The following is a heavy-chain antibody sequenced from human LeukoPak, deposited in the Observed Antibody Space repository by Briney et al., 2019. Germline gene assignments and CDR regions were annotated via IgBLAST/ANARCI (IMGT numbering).Heavy chain of an antibody. CDR1: GGTFSSYA. Sequence: WASVKVSCKASGGTFSSYAISWVRQAPGQGREWMGGIIPIFGTANYAQKFQGRVTITADKSTSTAYMELSSLRSEDTAVYYCARRYSGSYPSRWDGFDPWGQGSL. D-gene: IGHD1-26*01. V-gene: IGHV1-69*06. CDR2: IIPIFGTA. CDR3: ARRYSGSYPSRWDGFDP. J-gene: IGHJ5*02.